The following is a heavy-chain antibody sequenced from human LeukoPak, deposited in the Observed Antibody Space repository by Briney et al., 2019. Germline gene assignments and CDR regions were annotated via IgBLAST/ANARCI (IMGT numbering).Heavy chain of an antibody. D-gene: IGHD2-2*01. CDR2: MNPDSGNT. CDR1: GYTFTSYD. V-gene: IGHV1-8*01. Sequence: ASVKVSCKASGYTFTSYDINWVRQATGQGLEWMGWMNPDSGNTGYAQKFQGRVTMTRNTSISTAYMELSSLRSEDTAVYYCARRYCSSTSYLLCADYWGQGTLVTVSS. CDR3: ARRYCSSTSYLLCADY. J-gene: IGHJ4*02.